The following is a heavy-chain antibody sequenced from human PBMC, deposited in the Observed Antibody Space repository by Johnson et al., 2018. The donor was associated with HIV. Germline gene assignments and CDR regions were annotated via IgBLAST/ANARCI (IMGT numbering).Heavy chain of an antibody. V-gene: IGHV3-20*04. J-gene: IGHJ3*02. D-gene: IGHD6-13*01. Sequence: VQLVESGGGLVQPGGSLRLSCAASGFTFDYYGMTWVRQTPGKGLEWVSGINWNGGRTGYADSVKGRFTISRDNAKNSQYLQMNSLRAEDTAFYYCARDRDSSSWYIAFDIWGQGTMVTVSS. CDR1: GFTFDYYG. CDR3: ARDRDSSSWYIAFDI. CDR2: INWNGGRT.